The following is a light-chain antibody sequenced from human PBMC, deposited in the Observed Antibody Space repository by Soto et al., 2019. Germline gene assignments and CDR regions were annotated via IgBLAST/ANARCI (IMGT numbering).Light chain of an antibody. V-gene: IGLV3-21*02. J-gene: IGLJ1*01. CDR2: DDS. Sequence: SYELAQPPSVSVAPGQTARITCGGNNIGSKSVHWYQQKPGQAPVLVVYDDSDRPSGIPERFSGSNSGNTATLTISRVEAGDEADYYCQVWDSSSDQHVFGTGTKATVL. CDR1: NIGSKS. CDR3: QVWDSSSDQHV.